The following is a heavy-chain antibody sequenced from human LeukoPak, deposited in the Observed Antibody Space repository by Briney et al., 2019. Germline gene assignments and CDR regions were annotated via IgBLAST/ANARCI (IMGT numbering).Heavy chain of an antibody. J-gene: IGHJ4*02. CDR2: IKQDGSEK. CDR3: ARDSPPDY. Sequence: PGGSLRLSCAASGFTFSSNWMSWVRQAPGKGLEWVANIKQDGSEKYYVDSVKGRFTISRDNAKNSLYLQMNSLRAEDTAVYYCARDSPPDYWGQGTLVTVSS. V-gene: IGHV3-7*01. CDR1: GFTFSSNW.